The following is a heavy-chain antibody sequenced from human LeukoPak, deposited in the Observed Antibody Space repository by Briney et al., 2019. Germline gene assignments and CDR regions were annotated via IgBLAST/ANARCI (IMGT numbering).Heavy chain of an antibody. D-gene: IGHD3-16*02. CDR2: FDPEDGET. CDR3: ATVTITFGGVIVNNWFDP. J-gene: IGHJ5*02. Sequence: ASVKVSCKVSGYTLTELSMHWVRQVPGKGLEWMGGFDPEDGETIYAQKFQGRVTTTEDTSTDTAYMELSSLRSEDTAVYYCATVTITFGGVIVNNWFDPWGQGTLVTVSS. CDR1: GYTLTELS. V-gene: IGHV1-24*01.